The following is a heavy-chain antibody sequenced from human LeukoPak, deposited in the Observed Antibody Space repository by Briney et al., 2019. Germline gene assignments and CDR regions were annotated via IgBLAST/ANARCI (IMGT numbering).Heavy chain of an antibody. CDR1: GCTFINYA. Sequence: SSVHVSCQASGCTFINYAISWVRQAAGQGREWMGGIIPIFGTANSAQKFQGRVTITADESTSTAYMELSSLRSEDAAVYYCARGSGSYYEDYWGQGTLVTVSS. CDR3: ARGSGSYYEDY. J-gene: IGHJ4*02. D-gene: IGHD1-26*01. CDR2: IIPIFGTA. V-gene: IGHV1-69*01.